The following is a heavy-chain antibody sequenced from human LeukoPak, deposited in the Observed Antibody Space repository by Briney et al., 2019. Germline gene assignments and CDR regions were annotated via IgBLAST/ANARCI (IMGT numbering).Heavy chain of an antibody. J-gene: IGHJ4*02. Sequence: GGTLRLSCAASGFTFSSYGMSWVRQAPGKGLEWVSTISGGGNTYYADSVKGRFTVSRDNFKNTLYLQMNSLRAEDTAVYYCAKILVGATPNFDYWGQGTLVTVSS. D-gene: IGHD1-26*01. V-gene: IGHV3-23*01. CDR3: AKILVGATPNFDY. CDR2: ISGGGNT. CDR1: GFTFSSYG.